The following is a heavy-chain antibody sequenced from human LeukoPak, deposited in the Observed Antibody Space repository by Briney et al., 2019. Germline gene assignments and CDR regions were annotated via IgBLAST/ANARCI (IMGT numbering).Heavy chain of an antibody. D-gene: IGHD3-9*01. J-gene: IGHJ4*02. CDR2: IRYDGSNK. V-gene: IGHV3-30*02. CDR3: ARSQRGVLRYFDY. Sequence: PGGSLRLSCAASGFTFSSYGMHWVRQAPGKGLEWVAFIRYDGSNKYYADSVKGRFTISRDNSKNTLYLQMNSLRAEDTAVYYCARSQRGVLRYFDYWGQGTLVTVSS. CDR1: GFTFSSYG.